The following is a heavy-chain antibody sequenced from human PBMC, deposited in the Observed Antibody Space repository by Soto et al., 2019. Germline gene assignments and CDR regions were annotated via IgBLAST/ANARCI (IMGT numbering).Heavy chain of an antibody. J-gene: IGHJ6*02. CDR1: GGTFNKYA. D-gene: IGHD2-15*01. CDR3: SIVTAYGMDV. Sequence: QVQLEQSGAEVKKPGSSLKVSCKATGGTFNKYAISWVRQAPGQGLEWMAGIIPVYGTPNYAQRFQDRVTIIADESTTTAYMEVNSLTSEDTAIYYCSIVTAYGMDVWGPGTTVFVSS. CDR2: IIPVYGTP. V-gene: IGHV1-69*01.